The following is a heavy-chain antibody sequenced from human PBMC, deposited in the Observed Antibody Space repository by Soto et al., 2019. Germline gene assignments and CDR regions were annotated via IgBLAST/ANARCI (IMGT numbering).Heavy chain of an antibody. CDR1: GFTFSPYT. CDR3: ARGGGFCGGDCYKGGIDY. CDR2: ISYDGNDK. Sequence: QVQLVESGGGVVQPGRSLRLSCAASGFTFSPYTMHWVRQAPGKGLEWVAVISYDGNDKFYADSVKGRFTISRDISKNTLYLQMNSLRAEDTAVYYCARGGGFCGGDCYKGGIDYWGQGTLVTVSS. J-gene: IGHJ4*02. D-gene: IGHD2-21*02. V-gene: IGHV3-30-3*01.